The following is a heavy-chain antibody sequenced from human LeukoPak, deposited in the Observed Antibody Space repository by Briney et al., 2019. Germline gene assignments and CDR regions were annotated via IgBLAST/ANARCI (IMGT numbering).Heavy chain of an antibody. J-gene: IGHJ5*02. D-gene: IGHD2-2*01. Sequence: ASVKVSCKASGYTFTGYYMHWVRQAPGQGLEWMGWINPNSGGTNYAQKFQGRVTMTRDTSISTAYMELSRLRSDDTAVYYCAQGHGGIVVVPATAPQKLAVWFDPWGQGTLVTVSS. CDR3: AQGHGGIVVVPATAPQKLAVWFDP. V-gene: IGHV1-2*02. CDR1: GYTFTGYY. CDR2: INPNSGGT.